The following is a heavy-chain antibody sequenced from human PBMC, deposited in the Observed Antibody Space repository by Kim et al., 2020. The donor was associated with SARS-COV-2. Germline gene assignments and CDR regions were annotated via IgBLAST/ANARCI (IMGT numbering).Heavy chain of an antibody. V-gene: IGHV3-30*02. Sequence: VQGRFTISRDNSKNTLYLQMNRLRAEDTAVYYCAKSVYYYGSGSYTYFDYWGQGTLVTVSS. J-gene: IGHJ4*02. D-gene: IGHD3-10*01. CDR3: AKSVYYYGSGSYTYFDY.